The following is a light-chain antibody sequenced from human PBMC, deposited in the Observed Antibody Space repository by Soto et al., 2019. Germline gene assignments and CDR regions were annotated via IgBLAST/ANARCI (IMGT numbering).Light chain of an antibody. J-gene: IGLJ1*01. CDR2: EVS. CDR1: RTDVGGYNF. Sequence: QSTMTQSASVSGSPGHSITISCTGTRTDVGGYNFVSWYQQHPGKAPKLIIYEVSNRPSGVSNRFSGSKSDNTASLTISGLQAEEEADYYCCSYVSSKNYVFGTGTKVTVL. V-gene: IGLV2-14*01. CDR3: CSYVSSKNYV.